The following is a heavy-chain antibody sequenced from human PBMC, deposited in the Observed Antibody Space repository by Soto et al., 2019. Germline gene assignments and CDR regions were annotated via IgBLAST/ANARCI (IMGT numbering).Heavy chain of an antibody. V-gene: IGHV1-69*08. CDR2: VIPLLDAS. CDR3: XXXXXXXXXXXXXXYYYMDV. CDR1: GATFNDYT. J-gene: IGHJ6*03. Sequence: QVQLVQSGAEVKKPGSSVRISCAASGATFNDYTFTWVRRAPGQGLEWMGRVIPLLDASNYAEKFQDRVTITADRXTXXXXMXXXXXXXXXXXXXXXXXXXXXXXXXXXXXYYYMDVWGKGTTVTVSS.